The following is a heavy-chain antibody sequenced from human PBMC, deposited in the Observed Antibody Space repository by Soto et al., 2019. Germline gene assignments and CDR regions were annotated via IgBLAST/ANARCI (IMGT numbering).Heavy chain of an antibody. CDR1: GGSVSPYY. CDR2: VSYSGTT. D-gene: IGHD2-8*01. V-gene: IGHV4-59*02. J-gene: IGHJ3*01. Sequence: QVQLQESGPGLVKTSDTLSITCTVSGGSVSPYYWRWIRQSLGEGLEWIGYVSYSGTTGYNPSLKSRVSMSIDTSKNEFSLKLTSLTAADAATYYCARQQYTMVTAFDVWGQGTTVAVSS. CDR3: ARQQYTMVTAFDV.